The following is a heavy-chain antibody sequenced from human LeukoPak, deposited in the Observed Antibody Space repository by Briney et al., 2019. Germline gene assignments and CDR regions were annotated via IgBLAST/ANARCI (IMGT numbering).Heavy chain of an antibody. D-gene: IGHD3-10*01. J-gene: IGHJ3*02. V-gene: IGHV1-69*04. CDR3: APEYYYGSGSYSAFDI. CDR1: GGTFSSYA. CDR2: IIPILGIA. Sequence: ASVKVSCKASGGTFSSYAISWVRQAPGQGLEWMGRIIPILGIANYAQKFQGRVTVTADKSTSTAYMELSSLRSEDTAVYYCAPEYYYGSGSYSAFDIWGQGTMVTVSS.